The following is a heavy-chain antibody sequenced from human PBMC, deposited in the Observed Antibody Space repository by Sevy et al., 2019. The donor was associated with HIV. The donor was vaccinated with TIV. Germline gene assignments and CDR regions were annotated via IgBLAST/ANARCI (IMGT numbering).Heavy chain of an antibody. Sequence: GGSLRLSCTGSGFTFGDYAMSWIRQAPGKGLEWVGFIRSKTYGGTTDYAASVKGRFTISRDDSKSIAYLQMNSLKSEDTAVYYCTRIRGTISPYYYYGMDVWGQGTTVTVSS. D-gene: IGHD3-10*01. CDR3: TRIRGTISPYYYYGMDV. CDR1: GFTFGDYA. V-gene: IGHV3-49*03. J-gene: IGHJ6*02. CDR2: IRSKTYGGTT.